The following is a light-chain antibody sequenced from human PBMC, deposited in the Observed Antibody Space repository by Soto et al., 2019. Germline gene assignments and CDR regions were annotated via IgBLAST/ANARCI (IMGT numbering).Light chain of an antibody. CDR1: QSISSW. Sequence: EIPMTPSPSTLSASVGDRVTITCRASQSISSWLAWYQQKPGKAPKLLIYDASSLESGVPSRFSGSGSGTEFTLTISSLQPDDFATYYCQQYNSYPWTFGQGTKVDIK. CDR2: DAS. V-gene: IGKV1-5*01. CDR3: QQYNSYPWT. J-gene: IGKJ1*01.